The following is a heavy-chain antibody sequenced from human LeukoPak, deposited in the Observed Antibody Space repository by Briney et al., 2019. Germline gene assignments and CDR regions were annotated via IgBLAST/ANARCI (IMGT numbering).Heavy chain of an antibody. J-gene: IGHJ4*02. D-gene: IGHD3-22*01. CDR2: INPSGGST. CDR1: GYTFTSYY. V-gene: IGHV1-46*01. Sequence: ASVKGSCKASGYTFTSYYMHWVRQAPGQGLEWVGIINPSGGSTSYAQKFQGRVTMTRDMSTSTVYMELSSLRSEDTAVYYCARGTYYYDSSGYSFDYWGQGTLVTVSS. CDR3: ARGTYYYDSSGYSFDY.